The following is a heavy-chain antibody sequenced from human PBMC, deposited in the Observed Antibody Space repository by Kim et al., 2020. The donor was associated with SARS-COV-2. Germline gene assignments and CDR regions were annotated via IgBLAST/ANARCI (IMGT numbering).Heavy chain of an antibody. CDR3: ARGLTMIVVVIPGGWFDP. Sequence: SETLSLTCTVSGGSISRSSYYWGWIRQPPGKGLEWIGSIYYSGSTYYNPSLKSRVTISVDTSKNQFSLKLSSVTAADTAVYYCARGLTMIVVVIPGGWFDPWGQGTLVTVSS. D-gene: IGHD3-22*01. CDR2: IYYSGST. CDR1: GGSISRSSYY. J-gene: IGHJ5*02. V-gene: IGHV4-39*01.